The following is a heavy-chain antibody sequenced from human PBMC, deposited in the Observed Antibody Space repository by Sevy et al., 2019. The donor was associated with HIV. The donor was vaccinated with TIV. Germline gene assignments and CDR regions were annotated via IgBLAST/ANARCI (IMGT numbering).Heavy chain of an antibody. Sequence: SETLSLTCAVSGGSISSSNWWSWVRQPPGKGLEWIGEIYRSGSTNYNPSLKSRVTISVDKSKNQFHLKLSSVTAADTAVYYCARGPPMIAAAGTHNWFDPWGQRTLVTASS. CDR2: IYRSGST. J-gene: IGHJ5*02. CDR3: ARGPPMIAAAGTHNWFDP. V-gene: IGHV4-4*02. D-gene: IGHD6-13*01. CDR1: GGSISSSNW.